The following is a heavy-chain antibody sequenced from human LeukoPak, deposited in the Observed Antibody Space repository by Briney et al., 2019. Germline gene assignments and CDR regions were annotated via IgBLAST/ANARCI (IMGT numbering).Heavy chain of an antibody. J-gene: IGHJ4*03. CDR1: GGSFSRYY. D-gene: IGHD5-24*01. V-gene: IGHV4-34*01. CDR2: IDHRGDT. CDR3: ARGATISETGYFDF. Sequence: PSETLSLTCAVYGGSFSRYYWSWIRQSPGKGLERIAEIDHRGDTNYNPPVKSRVTISVDTSKNQFSLKVRSLSAADTAVYYCARGATISETGYFDFWGQGTLVTVSS.